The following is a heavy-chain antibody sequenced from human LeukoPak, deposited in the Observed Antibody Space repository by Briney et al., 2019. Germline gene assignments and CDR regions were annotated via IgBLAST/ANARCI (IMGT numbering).Heavy chain of an antibody. CDR2: IRYDGSNK. CDR3: AKGVAVAGDLDY. CDR1: GFTFSSYG. J-gene: IGHJ4*02. V-gene: IGHV3-30*02. D-gene: IGHD6-19*01. Sequence: GGSLRLSCAASGFTFSSYGMHWVRQAPGKGLEWVAFIRYDGSNKYYADSVKGRITISRDNSKNTLYLQMNSLRAEDTAVYYCAKGVAVAGDLDYWGQGTLVTVSS.